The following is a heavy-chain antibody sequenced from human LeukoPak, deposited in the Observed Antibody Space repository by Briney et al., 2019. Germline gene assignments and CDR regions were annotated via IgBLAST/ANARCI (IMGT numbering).Heavy chain of an antibody. CDR1: GFTFTSFA. CDR2: ISGTGGST. J-gene: IGHJ4*02. D-gene: IGHD3-3*01. CDR3: AKGAFFNFWSGYYINY. Sequence: GGSLRLSCAASGFTFTSFAMTWVRQAPGKGLEWVSSISGTGGSTYYADSVKGRFTISRDKSKSTLYLEMSSLRADDTAIYYCAKGAFFNFWSGYYINYWGQGTLVTVSS. V-gene: IGHV3-23*01.